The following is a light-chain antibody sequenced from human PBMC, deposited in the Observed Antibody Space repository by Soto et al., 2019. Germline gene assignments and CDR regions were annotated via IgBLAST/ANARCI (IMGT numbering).Light chain of an antibody. CDR3: NSYGGNTNVV. J-gene: IGLJ2*01. Sequence: ALTHPPSASGSPGQSVTISCTGTSSDVGGYDFVSWYQQHPGKAPKILIYEVSKRASGVPDRFSGSKSGNTASLTVSGLQPDDEADYYCNSYGGNTNVVFGGGTKVTVL. V-gene: IGLV2-8*01. CDR1: SSDVGGYDF. CDR2: EVS.